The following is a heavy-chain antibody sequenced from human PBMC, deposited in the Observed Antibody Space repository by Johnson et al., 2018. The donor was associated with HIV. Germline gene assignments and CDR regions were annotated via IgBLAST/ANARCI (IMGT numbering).Heavy chain of an antibody. Sequence: VQLVESGGGLVQPGRSLRLSCAASGFTFDDYAMHWVRQAPGKGLEWVSGISWNSGSIGYADSVKGRFTISRDNAKNSLYLHMNSLRAEDTALYYCAKDIRADWTDAFDIWGQGTMVTVSS. J-gene: IGHJ3*02. V-gene: IGHV3-9*01. CDR2: ISWNSGSI. D-gene: IGHD3/OR15-3a*01. CDR1: GFTFDDYA. CDR3: AKDIRADWTDAFDI.